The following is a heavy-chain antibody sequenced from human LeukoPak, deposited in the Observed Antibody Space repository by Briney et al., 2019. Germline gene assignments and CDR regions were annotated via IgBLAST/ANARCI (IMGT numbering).Heavy chain of an antibody. V-gene: IGHV4-4*02. CDR3: ARDRRVSSRNAFDI. CDR2: IYHSGST. J-gene: IGHJ3*02. CDR1: GGSISSSNW. Sequence: PSETLSLTCAVSGGSISSSNWWSWVRQPPGKGLEWIGEIYHSGSTNYNPSLKSRVTISVDKSKNQFSLKLGSVTAADTAVYYCARDRRVSSRNAFDIWGQGTMVTVSS.